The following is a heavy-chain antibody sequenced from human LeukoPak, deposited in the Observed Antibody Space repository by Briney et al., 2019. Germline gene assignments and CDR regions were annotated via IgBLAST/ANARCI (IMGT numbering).Heavy chain of an antibody. V-gene: IGHV3-23*01. J-gene: IGHJ6*02. Sequence: GGSLRLSCAASGFTFSSYAMSWVRQAPGKGLEWVSAISGSGGSTYYADSVKGRFTISRDNSKNTLYLQMNSLRAEDTAVYYCAGSTVTTVSYHYGMDVWGQGTTVTVSS. CDR2: ISGSGGST. CDR3: AGSTVTTVSYHYGMDV. D-gene: IGHD4-17*01. CDR1: GFTFSSYA.